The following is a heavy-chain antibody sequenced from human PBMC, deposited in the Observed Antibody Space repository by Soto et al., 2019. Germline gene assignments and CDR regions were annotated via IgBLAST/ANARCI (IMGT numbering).Heavy chain of an antibody. J-gene: IGHJ5*02. D-gene: IGHD2-15*01. Sequence: SETLSLTCTVSGGSISSSYWSWIRQPPGKGLEWLAYIYDDGSANYNPSLKSRATISLDMSKNQFSLKLTSVAAADTAVYYCARDKYCSGGSCRKNWFDPWGQGTLVTVSS. CDR3: ARDKYCSGGSCRKNWFDP. CDR1: GGSISSSY. CDR2: IYDDGSA. V-gene: IGHV4-59*01.